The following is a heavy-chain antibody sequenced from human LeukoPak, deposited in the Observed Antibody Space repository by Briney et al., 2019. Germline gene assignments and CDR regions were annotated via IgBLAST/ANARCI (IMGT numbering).Heavy chain of an antibody. V-gene: IGHV4-34*01. J-gene: IGHJ6*04. CDR2: INHSGST. CDR3: ARGSWTTGYGMDV. CDR1: GGSFSGYY. Sequence: PSETLSLTCAVYGGSFSGYYWSWIRQPPGKGLEWIGEINHSGSTNYNPSLKSRVTILVDTSKNQFSLKLSSVTAADTAVYYCARGSWTTGYGMDVWGKGTTVTVSS. D-gene: IGHD4-17*01.